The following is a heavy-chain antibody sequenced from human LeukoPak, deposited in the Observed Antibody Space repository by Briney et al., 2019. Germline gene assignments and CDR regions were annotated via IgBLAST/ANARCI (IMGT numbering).Heavy chain of an antibody. V-gene: IGHV3-30*03. CDR2: ISYDGSNK. D-gene: IGHD4-17*01. CDR1: GFTFSSYG. Sequence: GGSLRLPCAASGFTFSSYGMHWVRQAPGKGLEWVAVISYDGSNKYYADSVKGRFTISRDNAKNSLYLQMNSLRAEDTAVYYCARGDYGDLGYFDYWGQGTLVTVSS. J-gene: IGHJ4*02. CDR3: ARGDYGDLGYFDY.